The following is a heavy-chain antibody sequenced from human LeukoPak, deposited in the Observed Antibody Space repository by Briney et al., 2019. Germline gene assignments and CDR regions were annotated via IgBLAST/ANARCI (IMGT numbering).Heavy chain of an antibody. D-gene: IGHD3-22*01. Sequence: PQTLSLTCTVSGGSISSGDYYWSWIRQPPGKGLEWIGYIYYSGSTYYNPSLKSRVTISVDTSKNQFSLKLSSVTAADTAVYYCARGGTVYYYDSSGYYHPDIWGQGTMVTVSS. J-gene: IGHJ3*02. CDR2: IYYSGST. CDR3: ARGGTVYYYDSSGYYHPDI. CDR1: GGSISSGDYY. V-gene: IGHV4-30-4*01.